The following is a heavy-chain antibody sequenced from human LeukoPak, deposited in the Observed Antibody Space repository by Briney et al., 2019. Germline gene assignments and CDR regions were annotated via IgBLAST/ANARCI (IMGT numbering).Heavy chain of an antibody. Sequence: SETLSLTCTVSGASISSWYWSWIRQPPGKGLEWIGYIYYSGSTNYNPSLKSRVTISVDTSKNQFSLKLSSVTAVDTAVYYCARDTPGESFDYWGQGTLVTVSS. CDR1: GASISSWY. V-gene: IGHV4-59*01. CDR3: ARDTPGESFDY. D-gene: IGHD3-10*01. CDR2: IYYSGST. J-gene: IGHJ4*02.